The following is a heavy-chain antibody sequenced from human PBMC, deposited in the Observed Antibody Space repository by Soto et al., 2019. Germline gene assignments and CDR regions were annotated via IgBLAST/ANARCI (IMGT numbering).Heavy chain of an antibody. CDR2: IAPGDSHT. CDR3: STGISCTRYMCPFYNYGLDV. Sequence: GESLKISCQASGDNFGDNFTSYWVTWVRQVPGKGLEWMGRIAPGDSHTNYSPSFEGHVTISADKSIRTTYMRWNSLKTSDTAIYYCSTGISCTRYMCPFYNYGLDVWGQGTTVTVSS. J-gene: IGHJ6*02. V-gene: IGHV5-10-1*01. CDR1: GDNFGDNFTSYW. D-gene: IGHD3-16*02.